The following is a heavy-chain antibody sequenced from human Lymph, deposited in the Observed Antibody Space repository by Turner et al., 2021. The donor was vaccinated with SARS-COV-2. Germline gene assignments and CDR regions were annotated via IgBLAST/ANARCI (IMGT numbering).Heavy chain of an antibody. CDR1: GFTFSRYA. CDR3: AKRKYQLLAGDFDY. V-gene: IGHV3-23*01. D-gene: IGHD2-2*01. Sequence: EVLLLESGGGLVQPVGSLRLSCAASGFTFSRYAMSWVRQAPGKGLEWVSSISVSGSSAYYADSVKGRFTISRDNSKNTLYLQMNSLRAEDTAVYYCAKRKYQLLAGDFDYWGQGTLVTVSS. J-gene: IGHJ4*02. CDR2: ISVSGSSA.